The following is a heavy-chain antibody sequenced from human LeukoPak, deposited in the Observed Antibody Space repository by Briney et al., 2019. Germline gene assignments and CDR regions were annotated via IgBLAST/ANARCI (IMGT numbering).Heavy chain of an antibody. CDR3: ARNTGTYDY. Sequence: GGSARLSCAASGFTFSDYYMSWTRQAPGKGLEWVSYISTTSSFTKYADSVKGRFTISRDNAKNSLYLQMNSLRAEDTAVYYCARNTGTYDYWGQGTLVTVSS. CDR1: GFTFSDYY. CDR2: ISTTSSFT. J-gene: IGHJ4*02. V-gene: IGHV3-11*06. D-gene: IGHD1-1*01.